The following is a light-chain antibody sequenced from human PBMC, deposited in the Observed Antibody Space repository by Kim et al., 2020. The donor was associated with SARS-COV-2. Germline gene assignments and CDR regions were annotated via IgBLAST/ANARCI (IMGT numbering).Light chain of an antibody. Sequence: GQSVTLSCTGTISDIGGYNFVAWYQQHPGKAPKLMIYEVIKRPSGVPDRFSGSKSGNTASLTVSGLQAEDEAAYYCSSFSGPNLYVFGTGTKVTVL. V-gene: IGLV2-8*01. J-gene: IGLJ1*01. CDR3: SSFSGPNLYV. CDR2: EVI. CDR1: ISDIGGYNF.